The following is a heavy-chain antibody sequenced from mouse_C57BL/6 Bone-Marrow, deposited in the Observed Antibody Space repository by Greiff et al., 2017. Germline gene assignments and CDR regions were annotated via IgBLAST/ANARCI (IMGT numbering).Heavy chain of an antibody. J-gene: IGHJ2*01. Sequence: QVQLQQPGAELVKPGASVKMSCKASGYTFTSYWITWVKQRPGHGLEWIGDIYPGSGSTTYNEKFKSKATLTVDTSSSTAYMQLSSLTSEDSAVYYCARWGITTVGYWGQGTTLTVSS. CDR2: IYPGSGST. CDR3: ARWGITTVGY. CDR1: GYTFTSYW. V-gene: IGHV1-55*01. D-gene: IGHD1-1*01.